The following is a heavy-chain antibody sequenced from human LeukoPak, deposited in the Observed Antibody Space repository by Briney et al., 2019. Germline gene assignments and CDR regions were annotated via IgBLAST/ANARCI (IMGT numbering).Heavy chain of an antibody. CDR2: ISAYNGNT. CDR1: GYTFTSYG. CDR3: ARVEVPAAIHP. D-gene: IGHD2-2*02. V-gene: IGHV1-18*01. J-gene: IGHJ5*02. Sequence: GXSVKVSFKASGYTFTSYGISWVRQAPGQGGEGMGWISAYNGNTNYAQELQGRVTMTTDTSTSTAYMELRSLRSDDTAVYYCARVEVPAAIHPWGQGTLVTVSS.